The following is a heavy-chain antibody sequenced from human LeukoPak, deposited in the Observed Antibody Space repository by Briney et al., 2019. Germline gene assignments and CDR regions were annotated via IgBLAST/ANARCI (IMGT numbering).Heavy chain of an antibody. J-gene: IGHJ4*02. D-gene: IGHD2-15*01. CDR1: GGSISSGSYY. Sequence: SETLSLTCTVSGGSISSGSYYWSWIRDPAGKGLEWIGRIYTSGSTNYNPSLKSRVTISIGTSKNQFSLKLSSVTAADTAVYYCARGVSNCSGGSCYSFDYWGQGTLVTVSS. V-gene: IGHV4-61*02. CDR3: ARGVSNCSGGSCYSFDY. CDR2: IYTSGST.